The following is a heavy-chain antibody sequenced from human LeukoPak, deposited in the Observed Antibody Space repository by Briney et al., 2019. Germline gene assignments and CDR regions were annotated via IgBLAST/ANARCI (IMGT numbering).Heavy chain of an antibody. J-gene: IGHJ6*02. CDR2: ISSSSSYI. V-gene: IGHV3-21*01. CDR1: GFTFSSYS. CDR3: AREAIESSGWSDYYYYGMDV. Sequence: PGGSLRLSCAASGFTFSSYSMNWVRQAPGKGLEWVSSISSSSSYIYYADSVKGRFTISRDNAKNSLYLQMNSLRAEDTAVYYCAREAIESSGWSDYYYYGMDVWGQGTTVTVSS. D-gene: IGHD6-19*01.